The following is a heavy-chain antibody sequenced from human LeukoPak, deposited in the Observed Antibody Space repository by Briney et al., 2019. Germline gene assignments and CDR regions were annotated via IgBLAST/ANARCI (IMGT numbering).Heavy chain of an antibody. D-gene: IGHD3-10*01. CDR1: GGTFRNYA. CDR3: ARVDYYGSGRWRPTFDY. J-gene: IGHJ4*02. Sequence: SVKVSCKASGGTFRNYAISWVRQAPGQGLEWMGGIIPMFGTANYAQKFQGRVTITADKSTNTAYMELRSLRSDDTAVYYCARVDYYGSGRWRPTFDYWGQGTLVTVSS. CDR2: IIPMFGTA. V-gene: IGHV1-69*06.